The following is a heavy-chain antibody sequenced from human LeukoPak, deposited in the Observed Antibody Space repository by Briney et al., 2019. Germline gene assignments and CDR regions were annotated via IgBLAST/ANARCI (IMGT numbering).Heavy chain of an antibody. CDR3: AKPPRGYRSGDRWCFDL. J-gene: IGHJ2*01. Sequence: PGGSLRLSCAASGFSVSSNYMSWVRQAPGKGLEWVSSISSSGDTTYYADSVKGRFTISRDNSKNTLYLQMNSLRGEDTAVYYCAKPPRGYRSGDRWCFDLWGRGTLVTVSS. CDR2: ISSSGDTT. V-gene: IGHV3-23*01. D-gene: IGHD5-18*01. CDR1: GFSVSSNY.